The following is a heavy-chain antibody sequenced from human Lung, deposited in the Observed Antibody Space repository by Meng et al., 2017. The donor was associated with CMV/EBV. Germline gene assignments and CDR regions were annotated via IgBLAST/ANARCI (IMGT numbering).Heavy chain of an antibody. CDR3: VSRFPNTNAYHAVFDF. V-gene: IGHV4-30-4*08. J-gene: IGHJ4*02. CDR2: SHNSGNT. D-gene: IGHD2-8*01. CDR1: GNSINSCTYY. Sequence: QVRLDELVPGRGKASQTLALTCTFSGNSINSCTYYWSWCRQTPAKGLDGIGSSHNSGNTGYNPSLESRLIISIDKAKNQFYLQLTSGTAADTAVYYCVSRFPNTNAYHAVFDFWGRGALVTVSS.